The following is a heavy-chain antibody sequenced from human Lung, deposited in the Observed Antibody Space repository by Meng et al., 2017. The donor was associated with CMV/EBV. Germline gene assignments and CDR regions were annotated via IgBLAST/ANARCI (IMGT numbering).Heavy chain of an antibody. V-gene: IGHV1-18*01. CDR2: ISGINGNT. D-gene: IGHD6-25*01. CDR1: GYSVSSYG. Sequence: ASVKVSCKPSGYSVSSYGLSWVRQAPGQGLEWMGWISGINGNTKYAEMFQGRVTVTKDFMELRSLRSDDTAVYYCARHSAIFYFDYWGQGTLVTVSS. CDR3: ARHSAIFYFDY. J-gene: IGHJ4*02.